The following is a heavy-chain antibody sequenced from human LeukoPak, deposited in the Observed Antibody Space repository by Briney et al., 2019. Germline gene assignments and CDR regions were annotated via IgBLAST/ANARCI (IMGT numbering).Heavy chain of an antibody. CDR3: AGHSSGWYNWFDP. Sequence: PGGSLRLSCAASGFTFSSYAMSWVRQAPGKGLEWVSAISGSGGSTYYADSVKGRFTISRDNSKNTLYLQMNSLRAEDAAVYYCAGHSSGWYNWFDPWGQGTLVTVSS. J-gene: IGHJ5*02. CDR2: ISGSGGST. D-gene: IGHD6-19*01. CDR1: GFTFSSYA. V-gene: IGHV3-23*01.